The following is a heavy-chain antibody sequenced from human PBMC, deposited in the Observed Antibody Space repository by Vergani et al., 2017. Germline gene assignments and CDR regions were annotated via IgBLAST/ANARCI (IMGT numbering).Heavy chain of an antibody. J-gene: IGHJ6*02. CDR2: IYYSGST. CDR1: GGSISSYY. Sequence: QVQLQESGPGLVKPSETLSLTCTVSGGSISSYYWSWIRQPPGKGLEWIGYIYYSGSTNYNPSLKSRVTVSVDTSKNRFSLKLSSVTAADTAVYYWARGDYDILTGYYNPYYGMDVWGQGTTVTVSS. V-gene: IGHV4-59*01. CDR3: ARGDYDILTGYYNPYYGMDV. D-gene: IGHD3-9*01.